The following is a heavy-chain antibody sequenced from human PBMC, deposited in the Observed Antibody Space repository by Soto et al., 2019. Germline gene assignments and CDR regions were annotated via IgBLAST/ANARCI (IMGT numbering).Heavy chain of an antibody. D-gene: IGHD2-15*01. CDR2: IYHSGTT. Sequence: SETLSLTCAVSGDSISSGYFWAWIRQPPGEGLEWIGSIYHSGTTYYNPSFNSRVTISVATSKNQFSNQLTSVTAADSAVYYCARIYATPHYGYWSGGSCYSNAFDIWGQGTMVTVSS. J-gene: IGHJ3*02. CDR3: ARIYATPHYGYWSGGSCYSNAFDI. V-gene: IGHV4-38-2*01. CDR1: GDSISSGYF.